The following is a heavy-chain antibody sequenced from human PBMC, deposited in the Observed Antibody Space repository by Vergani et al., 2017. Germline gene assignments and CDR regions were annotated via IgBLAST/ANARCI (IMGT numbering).Heavy chain of an antibody. D-gene: IGHD5-18*01. CDR3: AKGEEYSYGYIYYGMDV. J-gene: IGHJ6*02. Sequence: EVQLLESGGGLVQPGGPLRLSCAASGFTFSSYAMSWVRQAPGKGLEWVSAISGSGGSTYYADSVKGRFTISRDNSKNTLYLQMNSLRAEDTAVYYCAKGEEYSYGYIYYGMDVWGQGTTVTVSS. CDR2: ISGSGGST. V-gene: IGHV3-23*01. CDR1: GFTFSSYA.